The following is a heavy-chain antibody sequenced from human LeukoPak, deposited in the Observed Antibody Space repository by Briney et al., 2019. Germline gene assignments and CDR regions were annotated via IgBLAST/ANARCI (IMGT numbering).Heavy chain of an antibody. Sequence: SETLSLTCTVSGGSISSSSYYWGWIRQPPGKGLEWIGSIYYSGSTYYNPSLESRVTISIDTSKNQFSLKLSSVTAADTAVYYCARPVSSGWFNFDYWGQGTLVTVSS. D-gene: IGHD6-19*01. CDR2: IYYSGST. CDR1: GGSISSSSYY. V-gene: IGHV4-39*01. CDR3: ARPVSSGWFNFDY. J-gene: IGHJ4*02.